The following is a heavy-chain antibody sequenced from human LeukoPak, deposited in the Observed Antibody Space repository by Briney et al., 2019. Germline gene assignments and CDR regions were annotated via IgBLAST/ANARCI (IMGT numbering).Heavy chain of an antibody. V-gene: IGHV3-23*01. Sequence: GGSLRLSCAASGFTFSSYAMSWVRQAPGKGLEWVSAISGSGGSTYYADSVKGRFTISRDNSKNTLYLQMNSLRAEDTAVYYCAKDEGSGWSRRNIDYWGQGTLVTVSS. CDR3: AKDEGSGWSRRNIDY. CDR1: GFTFSSYA. D-gene: IGHD6-19*01. CDR2: ISGSGGST. J-gene: IGHJ4*02.